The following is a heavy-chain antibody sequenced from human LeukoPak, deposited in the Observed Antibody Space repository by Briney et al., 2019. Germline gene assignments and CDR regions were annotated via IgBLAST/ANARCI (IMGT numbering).Heavy chain of an antibody. J-gene: IGHJ4*02. CDR3: ARQNFWSGYVDY. D-gene: IGHD3-3*01. V-gene: IGHV4-34*01. CDR1: GGSFSGYY. CDR2: INHSGST. Sequence: PSETLSLTCAVYGGSFSGYYWSWIRQPPGKGLEWIGEINHSGSTNYNPSLKSRVTISVDTSKNQFSLKLSSVTAADTAVYYCARQNFWSGYVDYWGQGTLVTVSS.